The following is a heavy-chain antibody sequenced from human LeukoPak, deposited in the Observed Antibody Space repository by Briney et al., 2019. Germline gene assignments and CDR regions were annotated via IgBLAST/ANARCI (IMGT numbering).Heavy chain of an antibody. CDR1: GFTFDDYA. Sequence: GGSLRLSCAASGFTFDDYAMHWVRQAPGKGLEWVSGISWNSGSIGYADSVKGRFTISRDNAKNSLYLQMNSLRAEDTALYYCAKPAAGGGAFDIWGQGTMVTVSS. CDR2: ISWNSGSI. CDR3: AKPAAGGGAFDI. J-gene: IGHJ3*02. V-gene: IGHV3-9*01.